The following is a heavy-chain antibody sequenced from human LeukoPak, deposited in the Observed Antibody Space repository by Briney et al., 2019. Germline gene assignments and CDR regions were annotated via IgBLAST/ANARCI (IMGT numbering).Heavy chain of an antibody. CDR3: ARASYSYDINGWVPFDY. CDR2: INHSGST. CDR1: GGSFSGYY. J-gene: IGHJ4*02. V-gene: IGHV4-34*01. D-gene: IGHD3-22*01. Sequence: SETLSLTCAVYGGSFSGYYWSWIRQPPGKGLEWIGEINHSGSTNYNPSLKSRVTISGDTSKNQFSLRLSSVTAADAAVYYCARASYSYDINGWVPFDYWGQGTLVTVSS.